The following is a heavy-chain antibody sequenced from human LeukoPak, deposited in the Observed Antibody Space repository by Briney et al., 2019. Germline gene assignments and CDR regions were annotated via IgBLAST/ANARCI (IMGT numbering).Heavy chain of an antibody. CDR3: ARDDYGDYGAFDY. CDR1: GGSISSYY. Sequence: PSETLSLTCTVSGGSISSYYWSWIRQPPGKGLEWIGYIYYSGSTNYNPSLKSRVTISVDTSKNQFSLKLSSVTAADTAVYYCARDDYGDYGAFDYWGQGTLVTVSS. J-gene: IGHJ4*02. CDR2: IYYSGST. D-gene: IGHD4-17*01. V-gene: IGHV4-59*01.